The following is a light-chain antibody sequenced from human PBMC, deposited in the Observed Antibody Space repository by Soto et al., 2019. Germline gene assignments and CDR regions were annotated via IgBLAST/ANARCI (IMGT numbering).Light chain of an antibody. CDR2: AAS. CDR3: QQANSLPLG. Sequence: DIQITHSTSSVSASVGDRVTITCRASQGISSWLAWYQQKPGKAPKLLISAASTLQSGVPSRFSCSGSGTEFELTIGSLQPEDFATFYFQQANSLPLGFGGETNVQIK. V-gene: IGKV1-12*01. CDR1: QGISSW. J-gene: IGKJ4*01.